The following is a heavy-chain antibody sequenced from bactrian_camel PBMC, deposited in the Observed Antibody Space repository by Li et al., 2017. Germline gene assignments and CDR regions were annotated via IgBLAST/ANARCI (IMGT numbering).Heavy chain of an antibody. J-gene: IGHJ4*01. CDR1: GHTSSTKC. CDR3: AADLYYSDYDCVSGPVENEF. CDR2: IYTGNGNT. V-gene: IGHV3S54*01. Sequence: HVQLVESGGGSVQAGGSLRVSCATFGHTSSTKCMGWFRQAPGKERERVASIYTGNGNTYYADSVKGRFTTSQDNAKNGVYLQMNSLKPEDTAMYYCAADLYYSDYDCVSGPVENEFWGQGTQVT. D-gene: IGHD4*01.